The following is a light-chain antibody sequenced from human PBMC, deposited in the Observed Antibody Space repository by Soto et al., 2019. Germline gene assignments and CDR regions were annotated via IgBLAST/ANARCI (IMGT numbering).Light chain of an antibody. V-gene: IGKV3-15*01. J-gene: IGKJ3*01. Sequence: EIVLTQSPGTLSLSPGERATLSCRASQSVNRDLAWYQQRPGQAPRLLIYGASTRATGIPARFSGSGSGTEFTLTISSLQSEDFAVYYCQQYNNWPPIFTFGPGTKVDIK. CDR2: GAS. CDR3: QQYNNWPPIFT. CDR1: QSVNRD.